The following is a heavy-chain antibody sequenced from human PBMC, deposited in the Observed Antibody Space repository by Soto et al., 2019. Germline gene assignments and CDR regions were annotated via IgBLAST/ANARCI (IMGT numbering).Heavy chain of an antibody. V-gene: IGHV3-23*01. Sequence: PGGSLRLSCAASGFTFSSYAMSWFRQAPGKGLEWVSTILGSGGNTYYADSVKGRFTISRDNSKNTLYLQMNGLRAADTAVYYCAKGNYGGNPGSDYWGQGTQVTVSS. CDR2: ILGSGGNT. D-gene: IGHD4-17*01. CDR3: AKGNYGGNPGSDY. CDR1: GFTFSSYA. J-gene: IGHJ4*02.